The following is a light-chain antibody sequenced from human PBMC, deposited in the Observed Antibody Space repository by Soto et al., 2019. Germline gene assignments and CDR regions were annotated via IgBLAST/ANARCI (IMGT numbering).Light chain of an antibody. CDR3: QQYGSSPLT. J-gene: IGKJ4*01. CDR1: QSVSSSY. V-gene: IGKV3-20*01. CDR2: GAS. Sequence: EIVLTQSPGTLSLSPGERATLSCRASQSVSSSYLAWYQQKPDQAPRLLIYGASSRATGNPERFGGSGSGTDFTLTISRLEPEDSAVYYCQQYGSSPLTFGGGTKVEIK.